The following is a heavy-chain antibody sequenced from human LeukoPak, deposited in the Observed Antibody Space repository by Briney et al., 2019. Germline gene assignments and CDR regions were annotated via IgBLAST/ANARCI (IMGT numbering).Heavy chain of an antibody. Sequence: GGSLRLSCVASGFTFSSYAMSWVRQAPGKGLDWVSAISCSGGSTYSADSVKGRFTISRDNSKNTLYLQMNSLRAEDTAVYYCAKEDSSGYYYGTDWAFFDYWGQGTLVTVSS. CDR3: AKEDSSGYYYGTDWAFFDY. V-gene: IGHV3-23*01. D-gene: IGHD3-22*01. CDR2: ISCSGGST. J-gene: IGHJ4*02. CDR1: GFTFSSYA.